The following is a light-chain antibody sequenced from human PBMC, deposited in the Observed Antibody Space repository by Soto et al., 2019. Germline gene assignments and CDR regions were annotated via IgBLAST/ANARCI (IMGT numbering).Light chain of an antibody. Sequence: DIQMTQSPSTLSASVGDRVTITCRASQSISSWLAWYQQKPGKAPKLLIYKTPSLESGVPSRFSGSGSGTEFTLTISSLQPDDFATYYCQQYNSYPLYTFGQGTKLEL. CDR1: QSISSW. V-gene: IGKV1-5*03. J-gene: IGKJ2*01. CDR3: QQYNSYPLYT. CDR2: KTP.